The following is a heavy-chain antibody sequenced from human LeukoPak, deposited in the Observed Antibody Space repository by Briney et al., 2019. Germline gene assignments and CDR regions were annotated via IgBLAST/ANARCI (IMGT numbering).Heavy chain of an antibody. Sequence: SETLSLTCTVSGGSISSGDYYWSRIRQPPGKGLEWIGYIYYSGSTYYNPSLKSRVTISVDTSKNQFSLKLSSVTAADTAVYYCARAGSLRPTNSSGWFYYYYGMDVWGQGTTVTVSS. V-gene: IGHV4-30-4*01. CDR3: ARAGSLRPTNSSGWFYYYYGMDV. D-gene: IGHD6-19*01. CDR1: GGSISSGDYY. CDR2: IYYSGST. J-gene: IGHJ6*02.